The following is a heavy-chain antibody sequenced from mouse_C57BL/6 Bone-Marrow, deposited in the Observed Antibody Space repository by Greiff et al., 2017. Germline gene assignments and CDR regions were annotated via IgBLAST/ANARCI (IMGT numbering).Heavy chain of an antibody. Sequence: EVQLQQSGAELVRPGASVKLSCTASGFNIKDDYMHWVKQRPEQGLEWIGWIDPENGDTEYASKFQGKATITADTSSNTAYLQLSSLTSEDTAFYYCTTFGYEDYWGQGTTRTVSS. CDR1: GFNIKDDY. CDR3: TTFGYEDY. V-gene: IGHV14-4*01. J-gene: IGHJ2*01. CDR2: IDPENGDT. D-gene: IGHD2-2*01.